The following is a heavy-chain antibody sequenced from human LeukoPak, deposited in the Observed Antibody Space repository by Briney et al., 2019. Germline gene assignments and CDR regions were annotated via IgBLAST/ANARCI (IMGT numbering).Heavy chain of an antibody. Sequence: PGGSLRLSCAASGFTFSSYSMNWVRQAPGKGLEWVSSISSSSSYIYYADSVKGRFTISRDNAKNSLYLQMNSPRAEDTAVYYCARLSGETIDYWGQGTLVTVSS. CDR3: ARLSGETIDY. CDR1: GFTFSSYS. V-gene: IGHV3-21*01. CDR2: ISSSSSYI. D-gene: IGHD3-16*02. J-gene: IGHJ4*02.